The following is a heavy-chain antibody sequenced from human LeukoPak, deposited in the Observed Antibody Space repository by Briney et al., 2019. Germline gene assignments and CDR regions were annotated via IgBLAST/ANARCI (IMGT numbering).Heavy chain of an antibody. Sequence: ASLRLSCAASGFTFSSYWMSWVRQAPGKGLEGVANIKQEGSEKYYVDSVKGRFTISRDNAKDSLYLQMNRLRAEDTAVYYCARDQRYCSSSSCPWERFDYWGQGTLVTVSS. CDR2: IKQEGSEK. CDR1: GFTFSSYW. V-gene: IGHV3-7*05. D-gene: IGHD2-2*01. J-gene: IGHJ4*02. CDR3: ARDQRYCSSSSCPWERFDY.